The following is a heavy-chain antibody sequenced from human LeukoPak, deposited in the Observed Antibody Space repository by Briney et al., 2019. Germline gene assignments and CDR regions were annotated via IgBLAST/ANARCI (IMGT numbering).Heavy chain of an antibody. CDR3: ARGGGRLRNWFDP. D-gene: IGHD3-16*01. V-gene: IGHV3-21*01. J-gene: IGHJ5*02. CDR2: ISSSSSYI. Sequence: GGSLRLSCAASGFTFSSYSMNWVRQAPGKGLEWVSSISSSSSYIYYADSVKGRFTISRDNAKNSLYLQMNSLRAEDTAVYYCARGGGRLRNWFDPWGQGTLVTVSS. CDR1: GFTFSSYS.